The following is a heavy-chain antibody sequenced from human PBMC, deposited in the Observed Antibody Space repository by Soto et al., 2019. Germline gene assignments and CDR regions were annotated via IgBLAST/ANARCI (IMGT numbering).Heavy chain of an antibody. Sequence: SETLSLTCTVSGGSISGYYWSWIRQPPGKGLEWIGYFYYSGTTNYNPSLKSRVTMSLDTSKNQFSLKLRSVTPADTAVYYCARSSTTWYGVDPWGQGTLVTVSS. V-gene: IGHV4-59*01. CDR1: GGSISGYY. CDR2: FYYSGTT. CDR3: ARSSTTWYGVDP. J-gene: IGHJ5*02. D-gene: IGHD3-10*01.